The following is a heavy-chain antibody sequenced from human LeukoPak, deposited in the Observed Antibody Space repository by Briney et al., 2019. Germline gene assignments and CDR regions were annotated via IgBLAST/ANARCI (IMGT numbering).Heavy chain of an antibody. CDR2: INPNSGGT. J-gene: IGHJ4*02. Sequence: AASVKVSCKASGCTFTGYYMHWVRQAPGQGLEWMGWINPNSGGTNYAQKFQGRVTMTRDTSISTAYMELSRLRSDDTAVYYCAIIYYYDSSGYYYEDDYWGQGTLVTVSS. CDR3: AIIYYYDSSGYYYEDDY. V-gene: IGHV1-2*02. CDR1: GCTFTGYY. D-gene: IGHD3-22*01.